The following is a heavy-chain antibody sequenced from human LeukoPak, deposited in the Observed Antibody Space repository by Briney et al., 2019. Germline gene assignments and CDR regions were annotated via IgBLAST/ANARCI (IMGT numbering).Heavy chain of an antibody. V-gene: IGHV4-38-2*01. Sequence: SETQSLTCAVSGSSISSGYYWGWIRQLPGEGMEWIGSIYRSGTTYNNPSLNNRFTISVDTSKNQFSLKVSSVTAADTAVYYCARVVGATNYYFDYWGQGTLVTVSS. CDR1: GSSISSGYY. D-gene: IGHD1-26*01. CDR2: IYRSGTT. J-gene: IGHJ4*02. CDR3: ARVVGATNYYFDY.